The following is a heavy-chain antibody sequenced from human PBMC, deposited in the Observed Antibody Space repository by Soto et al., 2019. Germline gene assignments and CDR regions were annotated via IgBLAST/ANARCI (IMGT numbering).Heavy chain of an antibody. CDR1: GFTFSSYG. V-gene: IGHV3-30*18. CDR3: AKEGLLWFGELFRKYYYYGMDV. D-gene: IGHD3-10*01. CDR2: ISYDGSNK. Sequence: GGSLRLSCAASGFTFSSYGMHWVRQAPGKGLEWVAVISYDGSNKYYADSVKGRFTISRDNSKNTLYLQLNSLRAEDTAVYYCAKEGLLWFGELFRKYYYYGMDVWGQGTTVTVSS. J-gene: IGHJ6*02.